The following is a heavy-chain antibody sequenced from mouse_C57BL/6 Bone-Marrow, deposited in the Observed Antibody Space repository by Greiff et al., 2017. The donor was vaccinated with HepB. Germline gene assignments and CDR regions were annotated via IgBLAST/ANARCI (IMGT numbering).Heavy chain of an antibody. CDR1: GFSLTSYG. J-gene: IGHJ1*03. D-gene: IGHD1-1*01. V-gene: IGHV2-4*01. Sequence: VQLQQSGPGLVQPSQSLSITCTVSGFSLTSYGVHWVRQPPGKGLEWLGVIWSGGSTDYNAAFISRLSISKDNSKSQVFFKMNSLQADDTAIYYCAIYYYGSSHWYFDVWGTGTTVTVSS. CDR3: AIYYYGSSHWYFDV. CDR2: IWSGGST.